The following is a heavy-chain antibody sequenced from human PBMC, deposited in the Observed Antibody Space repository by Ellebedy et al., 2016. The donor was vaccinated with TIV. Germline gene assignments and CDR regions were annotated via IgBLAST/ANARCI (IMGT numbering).Heavy chain of an antibody. Sequence: AASVKVSCQASGYSFTDYYMHWVRQAPGQGLEWMGWINPKSGGTNYAQKFHGRVTMTSDTSISTAYMELSRLRSDDTAVFYCARAYCSGGSCYSRFDYWGQGALVTVSS. CDR1: GYSFTDYY. CDR2: INPKSGGT. CDR3: ARAYCSGGSCYSRFDY. V-gene: IGHV1-2*02. D-gene: IGHD2-15*01. J-gene: IGHJ4*02.